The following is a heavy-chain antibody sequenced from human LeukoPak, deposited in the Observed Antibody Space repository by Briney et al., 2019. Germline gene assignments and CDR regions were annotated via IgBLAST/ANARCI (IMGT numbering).Heavy chain of an antibody. CDR2: IWSHGNEN. D-gene: IGHD6-13*01. CDR1: GFTFSFYG. J-gene: IGHJ3*02. V-gene: IGHV3-33*01. CDR3: ARWGISAAHDAFDM. Sequence: GRSLRLSCAASGFTFSFYGMHWVRQAPGKGLKWVAVIWSHGNENYYADSVGGRFTVSRDNSKNTLYLQMNSLRDEDTAVYYCARWGISAAHDAFDMWGQGTMVTVSS.